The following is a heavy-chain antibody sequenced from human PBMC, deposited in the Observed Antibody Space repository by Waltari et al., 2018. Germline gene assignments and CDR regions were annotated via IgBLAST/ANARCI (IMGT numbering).Heavy chain of an antibody. CDR2: IKHSGST. CDR1: GGSFSGYY. CDR3: ARAETTTGIDY. Sequence: QVQLQQWGAGLLKPSETLSLTCAVYGGSFSGYYWSWIRQPPGKGREWIGEIKHSGSTNYNPSLKSRVTRSVDTSKNQFSLKLSSVTAADTAVYYCARAETTTGIDYWGQGTLVTVSS. J-gene: IGHJ4*02. D-gene: IGHD4-4*01. V-gene: IGHV4-34*01.